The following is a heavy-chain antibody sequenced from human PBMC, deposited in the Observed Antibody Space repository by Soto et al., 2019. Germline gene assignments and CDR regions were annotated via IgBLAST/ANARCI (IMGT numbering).Heavy chain of an antibody. CDR1: GFTFSDYY. D-gene: IGHD3-3*01. Sequence: QVQLVESGGGLVKPGGSLRLSCAASGFTFSDYYMSWIRQAPGKGLEWVSYISSSGSTIYYADSVKGRFTITRDNAKNSLYLQMNSLRAEDTAVYYCARDQYDFWSGYYTRLSSLFGYWGQGTLVTVSS. V-gene: IGHV3-11*01. CDR2: ISSSGSTI. CDR3: ARDQYDFWSGYYTRLSSLFGY. J-gene: IGHJ4*02.